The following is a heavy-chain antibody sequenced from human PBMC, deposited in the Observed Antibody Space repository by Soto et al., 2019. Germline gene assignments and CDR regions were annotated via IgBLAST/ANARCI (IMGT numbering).Heavy chain of an antibody. CDR2: TYYRSKWYY. Sequence: PSQTLSLTCVISGDSVTGNTAGWNWIRQSPSRGLEWLGRTYYRSKWYYDYAGSVKGRMTINPDTSRNQFSLQLSSVSPEDTAVYYCASGMLVRGAYYVDVWGPGTPVTVSS. CDR3: ASGMLVRGAYYVDV. J-gene: IGHJ6*02. D-gene: IGHD3-10*01. V-gene: IGHV6-1*01. CDR1: GDSVTGNTAG.